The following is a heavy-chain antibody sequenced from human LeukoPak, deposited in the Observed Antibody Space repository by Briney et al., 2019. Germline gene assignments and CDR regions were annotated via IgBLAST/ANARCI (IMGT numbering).Heavy chain of an antibody. Sequence: GSLRLSCAASGFTFSTYAMHWVRQTPGKGLEYVSAISTNGGGTYYANSVKGRFTISRDNSKNTLYPQMGSLRAEDMAVYYCARYCSGVSCYSGYDYWGQGTLVTVSS. CDR3: ARYCSGVSCYSGYDY. V-gene: IGHV3-64*01. D-gene: IGHD2-15*01. CDR1: GFTFSTYA. J-gene: IGHJ4*02. CDR2: ISTNGGGT.